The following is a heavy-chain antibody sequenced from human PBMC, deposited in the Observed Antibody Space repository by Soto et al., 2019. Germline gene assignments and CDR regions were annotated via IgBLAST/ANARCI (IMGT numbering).Heavy chain of an antibody. CDR3: ATYLNSALFDY. J-gene: IGHJ4*02. CDR1: GFTFSSYS. CDR2: ISSSSSTI. V-gene: IGHV3-48*01. D-gene: IGHD2-15*01. Sequence: EVQLVESGGGLVQPGGSLRLSCAASGFTFSSYSMNWVRQAPGKGLEWVSYISSSSSTIYYADSVKGRFTISRDNATNSLYLHMNSLRAEYTSVYYCATYLNSALFDYWGQGTLVTVSS.